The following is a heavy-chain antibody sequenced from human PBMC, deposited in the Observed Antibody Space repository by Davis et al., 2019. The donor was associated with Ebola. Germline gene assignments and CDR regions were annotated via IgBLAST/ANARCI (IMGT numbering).Heavy chain of an antibody. Sequence: PGGSLRLSCAASGFTFSGYAMSWVRQAPGRGLEWVAKIKQDGSDTYYLASVKGRFTISRDNAKNSLYLHINSLRAEDTAEYYCAKEEGTKGHWLPHFDYWGQGTPVTVSS. D-gene: IGHD6-19*01. J-gene: IGHJ4*02. CDR2: IKQDGSDT. CDR3: AKEEGTKGHWLPHFDY. V-gene: IGHV3-7*01. CDR1: GFTFSGYA.